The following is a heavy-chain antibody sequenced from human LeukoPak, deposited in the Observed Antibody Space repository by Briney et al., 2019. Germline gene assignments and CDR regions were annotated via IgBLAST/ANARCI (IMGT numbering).Heavy chain of an antibody. D-gene: IGHD3-10*02. V-gene: IGHV3-21*01. CDR3: AELGITMIGGV. Sequence: GGSLRLSCAASGFTFSRYSMNWVRQAPGKGLEWVSSISISSNYIYYADSVKGRFTISRDNAKNSLYLQMNSLRAEDTAVYYCAELGITMIGGVWGKGTTVTISS. CDR2: ISISSNYI. CDR1: GFTFSRYS. J-gene: IGHJ6*04.